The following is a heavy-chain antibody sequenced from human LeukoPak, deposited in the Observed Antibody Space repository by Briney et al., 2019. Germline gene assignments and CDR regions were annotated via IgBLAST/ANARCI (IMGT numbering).Heavy chain of an antibody. CDR2: INIDSITV. J-gene: IGHJ4*02. Sequence: PGGSLRLSCAASGFPLSSYSINWVRQAPGKGLEWVSYINIDSITVNYADSVKGRFTISRDNAKNSLFLEMNTVRSEDTAIYYCAKGQYSGYDSQPDYWGQGALVTVSS. D-gene: IGHD5-12*01. CDR3: AKGQYSGYDSQPDY. CDR1: GFPLSSYS. V-gene: IGHV3-48*04.